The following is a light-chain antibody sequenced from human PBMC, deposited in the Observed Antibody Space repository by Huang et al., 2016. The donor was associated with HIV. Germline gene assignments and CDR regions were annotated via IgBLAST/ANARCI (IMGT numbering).Light chain of an antibody. V-gene: IGKV1-17*03. J-gene: IGKJ1*01. CDR1: QDTYNY. CDR2: GAS. Sequence: DIQMTQSPSAMSASVGDRVTITCRATQDTYNYLAWFQQKPGKAPKRLIYGASRLQTGGPARLSGSGSGTEFTLTINNLQPEDSTTYYCLQHKNFHTPTFGQGTKVEI. CDR3: LQHKNFHTPT.